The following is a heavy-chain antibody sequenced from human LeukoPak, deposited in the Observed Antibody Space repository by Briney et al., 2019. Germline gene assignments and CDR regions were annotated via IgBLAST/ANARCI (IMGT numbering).Heavy chain of an antibody. D-gene: IGHD1-26*01. Sequence: SETLSLTCTVSGGSISTSNYYWGWIRQPPGKGLEWIGNIFYSGSTYYGPSLKSRLTISPDTSRNQFSLKLSSVTAADTAVYYCARLLPGWELEANYWGQGTLVTVSS. CDR3: ARLLPGWELEANY. J-gene: IGHJ4*02. V-gene: IGHV4-39*07. CDR2: IFYSGST. CDR1: GGSISTSNYY.